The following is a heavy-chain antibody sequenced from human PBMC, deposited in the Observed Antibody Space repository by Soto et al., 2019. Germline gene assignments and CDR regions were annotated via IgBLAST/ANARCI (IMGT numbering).Heavy chain of an antibody. Sequence: GGSLRLSCAASGFTLSNYAMSWVRQAPVKGLDWVSSITGSGAGTYYAGSVQGRFTISRDNSKNTLYLQMNGLRAEDTAVYYCAKYTSGWDFDYWGQGTLVTVYS. J-gene: IGHJ4*02. V-gene: IGHV3-23*01. CDR1: GFTLSNYA. CDR2: ITGSGAGT. CDR3: AKYTSGWDFDY. D-gene: IGHD6-19*01.